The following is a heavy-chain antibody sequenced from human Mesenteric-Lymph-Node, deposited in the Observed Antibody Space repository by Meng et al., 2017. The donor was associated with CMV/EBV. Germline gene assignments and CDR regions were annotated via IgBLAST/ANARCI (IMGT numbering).Heavy chain of an antibody. CDR1: GFTFTSHT. CDR2: ISSGSHFI. J-gene: IGHJ6*02. CDR3: ARDRLAYYDSRGPTRAYAMDV. Sequence: GGSLRLSCAASGFTFTSHTINWVRQAPGKGLEWVSSISSGSHFIYYADSVKGRFTVSRDNAKSSLYLQMNSLRAEDTAVYYCARDRLAYYDSRGPTRAYAMDVWGQGTTVTVSS. V-gene: IGHV3-21*01. D-gene: IGHD3-22*01.